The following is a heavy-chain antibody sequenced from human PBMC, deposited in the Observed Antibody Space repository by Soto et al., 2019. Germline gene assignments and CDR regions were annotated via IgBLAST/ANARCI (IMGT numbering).Heavy chain of an antibody. D-gene: IGHD3-3*01. CDR1: GGTFSSYA. V-gene: IGHV1-69*13. CDR3: ASSPYYDFWSGYYKHGMDV. J-gene: IGHJ6*01. CDR2: IIPIFGTA. Sequence: SVKVSCKASGGTFSSYAISWVRQAPGQGLEWMGGIIPIFGTANYAQKFQGRVTITADESTSTAYMELSSLRSEDTAVYYCASSPYYDFWSGYYKHGMDVWGQGITVTVSS.